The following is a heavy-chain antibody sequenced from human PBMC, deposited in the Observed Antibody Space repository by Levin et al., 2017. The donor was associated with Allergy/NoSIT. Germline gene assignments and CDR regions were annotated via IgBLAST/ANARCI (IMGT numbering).Heavy chain of an antibody. D-gene: IGHD2-2*01. CDR2: MWYDGTNE. CDR3: ARDLGYCTATGCSPIAYYFDY. Sequence: GGSLRLSCAASGFTFNTYGIHWVRQAPGKGLEWVAVMWYDGTNEDYADSVKGRFTISRDNSKNTLYLQMDNLRAEDTAVYYCARDLGYCTATGCSPIAYYFDYWGQGTLVTVSS. J-gene: IGHJ4*02. CDR1: GFTFNTYG. V-gene: IGHV3-33*01.